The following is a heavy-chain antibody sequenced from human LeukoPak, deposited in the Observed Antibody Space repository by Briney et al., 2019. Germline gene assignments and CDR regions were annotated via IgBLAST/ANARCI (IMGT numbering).Heavy chain of an antibody. V-gene: IGHV6-1*01. D-gene: IGHD4-17*01. J-gene: IGHJ5*02. CDR1: GDSVSNNRAA. CDR3: ARADYGGWFDP. Sequence: SQTLSLTCAISGDSVSNNRAAWHWIRQSPSRGLEWLGRTYYRSKWNNDYAVSVQSRIIINADTSKNQFSLQLNSVTPEDTAVYYCARADYGGWFDPWGQGTLVTVSS. CDR2: TYYRSKWNN.